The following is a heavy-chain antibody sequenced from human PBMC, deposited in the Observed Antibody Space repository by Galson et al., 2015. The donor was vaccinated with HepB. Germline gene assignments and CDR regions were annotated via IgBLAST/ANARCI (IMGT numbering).Heavy chain of an antibody. V-gene: IGHV3-49*03. Sequence: SLRLSCAASGFSFGDYGMSWFRQAPGKGLEWVGFIRSKPYGGTVEYAASVRGRFSISRDDSKSVAYLQMNGLKTEDTAIYYCTRVLSHWNFGGGGYWGQGTQVAVSS. CDR2: IRSKPYGGTV. CDR3: TRVLSHWNFGGGGY. D-gene: IGHD1-7*01. J-gene: IGHJ4*02. CDR1: GFSFGDYG.